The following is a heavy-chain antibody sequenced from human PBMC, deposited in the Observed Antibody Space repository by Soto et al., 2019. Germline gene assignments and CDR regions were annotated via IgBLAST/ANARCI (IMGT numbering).Heavy chain of an antibody. D-gene: IGHD3-22*01. Sequence: QVQLVQSRGEMKMPGASVTVSCKASGYSFITYGISWVRQSPGQGLEWMGWISTLNGDTKYDQRFQGRITMTTETATTTASMELRYLTSDDTAVYYCARDGSYDNSGHWVAAAAFDFWGQGTMVSVSS. V-gene: IGHV1-18*01. CDR3: ARDGSYDNSGHWVAAAAFDF. CDR2: ISTLNGDT. CDR1: GYSFITYG. J-gene: IGHJ3*01.